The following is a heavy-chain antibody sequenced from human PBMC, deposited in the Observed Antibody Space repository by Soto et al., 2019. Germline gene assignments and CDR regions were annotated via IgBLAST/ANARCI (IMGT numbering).Heavy chain of an antibody. CDR3: AKDLPLTYDSSGYFPPPDDAFDI. V-gene: IGHV3-23*01. D-gene: IGHD3-22*01. CDR2: ISGSSDRA. Sequence: GGSLRLSCAASGFTFSNYVMSWVRQAPGKGLEWVSGISGSSDRAYYADSVKGRFTISRDNSRNTLSLQMNSLRAEDTAIYYCAKDLPLTYDSSGYFPPPDDAFDIWGQGTMVTVSS. CDR1: GFTFSNYV. J-gene: IGHJ3*02.